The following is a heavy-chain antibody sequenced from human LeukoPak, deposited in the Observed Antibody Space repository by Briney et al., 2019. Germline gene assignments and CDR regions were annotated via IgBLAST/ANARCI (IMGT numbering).Heavy chain of an antibody. CDR3: ARRKSGTYGSWIDY. D-gene: IGHD1-26*01. J-gene: IGHJ4*02. V-gene: IGHV4-34*01. CDR2: INHSGST. Sequence: PSETLSLTCAVYGGSFSGYYWSWIREPPGKGLEWIGEINHSGSTNYNPSLKSRVTISVDTSKNQFSLSLSSVTVADTAVYYCARRKSGTYGSWIDYWGQGTVVTVSS. CDR1: GGSFSGYY.